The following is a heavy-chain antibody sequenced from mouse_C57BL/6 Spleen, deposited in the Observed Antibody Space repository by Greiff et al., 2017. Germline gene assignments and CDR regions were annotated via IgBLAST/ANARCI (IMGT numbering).Heavy chain of an antibody. CDR2: IDPSDSET. D-gene: IGHD1-1*01. V-gene: IGHV1-52*01. CDR3: ARGIYYYGSRYYFDY. J-gene: IGHJ2*01. CDR1: GYTFTSYW. Sequence: QVQLQQPGAELVRPGSSVKLSCKASGYTFTSYWMHWVKQRPIQGLEWIGNIDPSDSETHYNQKFKDKATLTVDKSSRTAYMQLSSLTSEDSAVYYCARGIYYYGSRYYFDYWGQGTTLTVSS.